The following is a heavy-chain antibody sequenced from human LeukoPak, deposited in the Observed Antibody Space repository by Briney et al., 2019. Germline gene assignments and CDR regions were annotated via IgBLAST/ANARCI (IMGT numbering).Heavy chain of an antibody. V-gene: IGHV4-34*01. CDR1: GGSFSGYY. D-gene: IGHD3-3*01. CDR3: ARGPGIFYYYYMDV. J-gene: IGHJ6*03. Sequence: SSETLSLTCAVYGGSFSGYYWSWIRQPPGKGLEWIGEINHSGSTNYNPSLKSRVTISVDTSKNQFSLKLSSVTAADTAVYYCARGPGIFYYYYMDVWGKGTTVT. CDR2: INHSGST.